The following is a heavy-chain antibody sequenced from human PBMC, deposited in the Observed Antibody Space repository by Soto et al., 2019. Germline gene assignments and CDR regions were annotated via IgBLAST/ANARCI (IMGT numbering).Heavy chain of an antibody. CDR1: GITFIYAW. CDR2: IKSQASGGTI. CDR3: TTGLSNGYYNFDY. D-gene: IGHD3-22*01. V-gene: IGHV3-15*07. J-gene: IGHJ4*02. Sequence: GGSLRLSCAASGITFIYAWMDWVRQAPGKRLEWVGRIKSQASGGTIDYAAPVKGRFTISRDHSKDTLYLQMNSLKTEDTAVYYCTTGLSNGYYNFDYWGQGTPVTVSS.